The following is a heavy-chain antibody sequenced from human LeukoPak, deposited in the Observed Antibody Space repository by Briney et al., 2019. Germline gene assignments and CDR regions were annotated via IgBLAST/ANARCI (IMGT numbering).Heavy chain of an antibody. J-gene: IGHJ3*02. CDR1: GGSISSYY. Sequence: PSETLSLTCTVSGGSISSYYWSWIRQPAGKGLEWIGRIYTSGSTNYNPSLKSRVTMSVDTSKNQFSLKLSSVTAADTAVYYCARVRVIHTAMDTGGAFDIWGQGTMVTVSS. D-gene: IGHD5-18*01. CDR2: IYTSGST. CDR3: ARVRVIHTAMDTGGAFDI. V-gene: IGHV4-4*07.